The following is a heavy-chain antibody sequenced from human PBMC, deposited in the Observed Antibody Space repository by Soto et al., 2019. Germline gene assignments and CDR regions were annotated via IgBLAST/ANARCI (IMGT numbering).Heavy chain of an antibody. V-gene: IGHV4-59*01. Sequence: QVQLQESGPGLVKPSETLSLTCTVSGGSISTYYWSWIRQPPGKGLEWIGYIYYSGSTNYNPSLKSRVTLSVDTSKNQFSLKLSSVTAADKAVYYCARDAMTTVIPFYYYFGMDVWGQGTTVTVSS. CDR3: ARDAMTTVIPFYYYFGMDV. J-gene: IGHJ6*02. D-gene: IGHD4-17*01. CDR2: IYYSGST. CDR1: GGSISTYY.